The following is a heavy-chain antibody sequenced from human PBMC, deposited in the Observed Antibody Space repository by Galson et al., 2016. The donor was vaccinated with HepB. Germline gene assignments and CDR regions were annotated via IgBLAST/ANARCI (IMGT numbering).Heavy chain of an antibody. Sequence: SLRLSCAASGFTFSHYTMNWVRQPPGKGLEWVSSISISSNFIHYPDSVKGRFTISRDNAKNSLFLQMSSLRAEDTAIYYCAKDSILDDWGQGILVTVSS. CDR2: ISISSNFI. CDR1: GFTFSHYT. J-gene: IGHJ4*02. CDR3: AKDSILDD. D-gene: IGHD3-3*01. V-gene: IGHV3-21*01.